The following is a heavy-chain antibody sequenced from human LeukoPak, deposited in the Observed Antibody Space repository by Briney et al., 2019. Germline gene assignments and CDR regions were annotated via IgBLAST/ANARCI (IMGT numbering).Heavy chain of an antibody. CDR2: ISSSGSTI. Sequence: GGSLRLSCAASGFTFSDYYMSWIRQAPGKGLEWVSYISSSGSTIYYADSVKGRFSISRDNAKNSLYLQMNSLRAEDTAVYYCAKGTNFWSGLYGMDVWGQGTTVTVSS. J-gene: IGHJ6*02. V-gene: IGHV3-11*01. D-gene: IGHD3-3*01. CDR1: GFTFSDYY. CDR3: AKGTNFWSGLYGMDV.